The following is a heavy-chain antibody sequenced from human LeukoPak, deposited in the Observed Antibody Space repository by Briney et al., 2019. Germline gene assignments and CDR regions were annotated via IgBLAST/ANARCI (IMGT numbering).Heavy chain of an antibody. Sequence: PSETLSLTCTVSGGSISSYYWSWIRQPAGKGLEWIGRIYTSGSTNYNPALKSRVTMSVDTSKNQFSLKLSSVTAADTAVYYCARVRVVRGVNFYYYYYMDVWGKGTTVTVSS. CDR1: GGSISSYY. J-gene: IGHJ6*03. V-gene: IGHV4-4*07. CDR3: ARVRVVRGVNFYYYYYMDV. CDR2: IYTSGST. D-gene: IGHD3-10*01.